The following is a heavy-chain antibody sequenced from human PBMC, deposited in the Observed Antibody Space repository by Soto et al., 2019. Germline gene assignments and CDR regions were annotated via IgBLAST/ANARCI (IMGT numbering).Heavy chain of an antibody. Sequence: GESLKISCKGSGYSFSNYWIAWVRQMPGKGLEWMGIIFPADSDTKYSPSFQGQVTISADKSISTAYLQWSSLKASDTAMYYCASSVMVPSTMTYFDYWGQGSLVTVSS. CDR3: ASSVMVPSTMTYFDY. J-gene: IGHJ4*02. CDR1: GYSFSNYW. V-gene: IGHV5-51*01. D-gene: IGHD2-8*01. CDR2: IFPADSDT.